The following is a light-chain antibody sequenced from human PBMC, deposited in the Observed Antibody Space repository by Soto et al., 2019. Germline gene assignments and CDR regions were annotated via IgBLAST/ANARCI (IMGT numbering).Light chain of an antibody. V-gene: IGLV2-14*01. J-gene: IGLJ1*01. CDR3: SSYASANTPPSV. CDR2: EVS. CDR1: SSDVGGYNY. Sequence: QSALTQPASVSGSLGQSITISCTGTSSDVGGYNYVSWYQQHPGKAPKLMIYEVSNRPSGVPNRFSGSKSGNTASLTISGLQAEDEADYYCSSYASANTPPSVFATGTKLTVL.